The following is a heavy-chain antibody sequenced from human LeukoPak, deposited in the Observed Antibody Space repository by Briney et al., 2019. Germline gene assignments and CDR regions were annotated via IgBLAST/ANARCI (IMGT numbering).Heavy chain of an antibody. CDR3: ALVPPPHGYNYRGY. Sequence: PGGSLRLSCAASGFTFSSYSMNWIRQPPGKGLEWIGEINHSGSTNYNPSLKSRVTISVDTSKNQFSLKLSSVTAADTAVYYCALVPPPHGYNYRGYWGQGTLVTVSS. V-gene: IGHV4-34*08. CDR2: INHSGST. J-gene: IGHJ4*02. D-gene: IGHD5-24*01. CDR1: GFTFSSYS.